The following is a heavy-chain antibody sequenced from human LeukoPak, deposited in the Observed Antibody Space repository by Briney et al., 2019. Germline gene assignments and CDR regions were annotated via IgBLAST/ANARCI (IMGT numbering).Heavy chain of an antibody. CDR3: TRGVPALYYFYYYTDV. CDR2: IYYSGST. V-gene: IGHV4-39*01. CDR1: GDSISSSSYY. Sequence: SETLSLTCTVSGDSISSSSYYWGWIRQPPGKGLEWIGSIYYSGSTYNNPSLKSRVTISVDTSKKQFSLKLSSVTAADTAVYYCTRGVPALYYFYYYTDVWGKGTTVTVSS. J-gene: IGHJ6*03. D-gene: IGHD2-2*01.